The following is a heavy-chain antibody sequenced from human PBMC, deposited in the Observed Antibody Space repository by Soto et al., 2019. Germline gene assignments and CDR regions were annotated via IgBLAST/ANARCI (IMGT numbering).Heavy chain of an antibody. J-gene: IGHJ6*02. D-gene: IGHD1-7*01. Sequence: QVQLVQSGAEVKKPGSSVKVSCKASGGTFSSYAISWVRQAPGQGLEWMGGIIPIFGTANYAQKFQGRVTITADKSTSTAYMELSSLRSEDTAVYYCARDWYNWNYGDYYYYYGMDVWGQGTTVTVSS. CDR3: ARDWYNWNYGDYYYYYGMDV. CDR2: IIPIFGTA. V-gene: IGHV1-69*06. CDR1: GGTFSSYA.